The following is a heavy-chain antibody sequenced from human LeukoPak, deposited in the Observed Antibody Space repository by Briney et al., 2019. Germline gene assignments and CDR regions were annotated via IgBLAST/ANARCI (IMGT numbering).Heavy chain of an antibody. Sequence: GGSLRLSCAASGFTFSSYRMNWVRQAPGKGLEWVSYISSSSSTIYYADSVKGRFTISRDNAKNSLYLQMNSLRAEDTAVYYCARDPHGDYDIWYAFDIWGQGTMVTVSS. CDR2: ISSSSSTI. D-gene: IGHD4-17*01. CDR3: ARDPHGDYDIWYAFDI. V-gene: IGHV3-48*01. J-gene: IGHJ3*02. CDR1: GFTFSSYR.